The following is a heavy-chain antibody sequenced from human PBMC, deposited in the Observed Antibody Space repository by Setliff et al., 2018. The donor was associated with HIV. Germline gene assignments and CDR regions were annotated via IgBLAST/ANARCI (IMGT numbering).Heavy chain of an antibody. CDR3: ARHLLEDDY. D-gene: IGHD3-3*01. CDR1: GASISSGGYY. V-gene: IGHV4-31*02. Sequence: SETLSLTCAVSGASISSGGYYWSWIRQHPGKGLEWIGCIYYSGSTYYNPSLKSRATISEDTSKNQFSLKLSSVTAADTAVYYCARHLLEDDYWGQGTLVTVSS. J-gene: IGHJ4*02. CDR2: IYYSGST.